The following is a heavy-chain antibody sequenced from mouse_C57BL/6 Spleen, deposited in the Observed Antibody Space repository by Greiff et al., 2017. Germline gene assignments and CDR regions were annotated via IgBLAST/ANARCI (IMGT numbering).Heavy chain of an antibody. Sequence: DVKLQESGGGLVQPGGSMKLSCVSSGFTFSNYCMNWVRQSPEKGLEWVDQIRLKSDNDATHYAESVKGRFTISRDDSKSSVYLQMNNLRAEDTGIYYCTGGYGSSGYYFDYEGQTSTLTAAS. J-gene: IGHJ2*01. CDR1: GFTFSNYC. V-gene: IGHV6-3*01. CDR3: TGGYGSSGYYFDY. CDR2: IRLKSDNDAT. D-gene: IGHD1-1*01.